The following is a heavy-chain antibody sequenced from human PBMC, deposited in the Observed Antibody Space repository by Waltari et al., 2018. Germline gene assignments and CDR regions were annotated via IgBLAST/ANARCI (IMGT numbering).Heavy chain of an antibody. J-gene: IGHJ4*02. D-gene: IGHD2-15*01. CDR2: IYWNDDK. CDR1: GFSLSTSGVG. CDR3: AQSEGYCSGGSCTIFDY. Sequence: QITLKESGPTLVTPTQTLTLTCTFSGFSLSTSGVGVGWIRQPPGKALEWLALIYWNDDKRYSPSLKSRLTITQDTTKNQVVLTMTNMDPVDTATYDCAQSEGYCSGGSCTIFDYWGQGTLVTVSS. V-gene: IGHV2-5*01.